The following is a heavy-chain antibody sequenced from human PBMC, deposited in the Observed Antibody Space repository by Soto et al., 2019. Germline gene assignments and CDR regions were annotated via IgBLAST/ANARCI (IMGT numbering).Heavy chain of an antibody. J-gene: IGHJ6*01. D-gene: IGHD3-22*01. Sequence: QVQLVQSGAEVKKPGASVKVSCKASGYTFTSYDINWVRQATGQGLEWMEWMNPTSGNTGYAQKFQGRVTMTRNTSKSKANLALTSLKSKDTDVYYCTRWPDRYSYYGMAGWGQGNAGNVS. V-gene: IGHV1-8*01. CDR1: GYTFTSYD. CDR2: MNPTSGNT. CDR3: TRWPDRYSYYGMAG.